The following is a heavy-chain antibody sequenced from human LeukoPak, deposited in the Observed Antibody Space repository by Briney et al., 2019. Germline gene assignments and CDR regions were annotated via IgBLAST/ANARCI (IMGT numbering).Heavy chain of an antibody. Sequence: GGSLRLSCAASGFTLSSYAMRGVRQAPGKGLEWVSAMSGSGGSTYYADSVKGRFTISRDNSKNTLYLKMNSLRAEDTAVYYCAKYGEYCSSTSCRPYYYYGMDVWGKGTTVTVSS. V-gene: IGHV3-23*01. CDR1: GFTLSSYA. CDR2: MSGSGGST. CDR3: AKYGEYCSSTSCRPYYYYGMDV. J-gene: IGHJ6*04. D-gene: IGHD2-2*01.